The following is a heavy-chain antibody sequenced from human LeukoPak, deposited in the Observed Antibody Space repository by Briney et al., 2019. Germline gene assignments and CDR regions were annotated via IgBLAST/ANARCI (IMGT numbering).Heavy chain of an antibody. D-gene: IGHD4-17*01. CDR3: ARGTTVTTRWFDP. CDR2: ISSNGGST. J-gene: IGHJ5*02. CDR1: GFTFSSYA. V-gene: IGHV3-64*01. Sequence: VQPGGSLRLSCAASGFTFSSYAMHWVRHAPGKGLEYVSAISSNGGSTYYANSVKGRFTISRDNSKNTLYLQMGSLRAEDMAVYYCARGTTVTTRWFDPWGQGTLVTVSS.